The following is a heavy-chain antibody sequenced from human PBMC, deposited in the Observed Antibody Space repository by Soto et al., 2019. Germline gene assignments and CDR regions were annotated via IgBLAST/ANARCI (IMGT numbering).Heavy chain of an antibody. CDR2: INPSGGST. J-gene: IGHJ4*02. V-gene: IGHV1-46*03. CDR1: GYTFTSYY. Sequence: QVQLVQSGAEVTKPGATVNVSCKASGYTFTSYYMHWMRQAPGQGLEWMGIINPSGGSTNHAQKFQGRVTMARDTSASTVYLQPGSLRSEDTALYYCAREQQLVVCSHFEYRGKGTLVTVSS. D-gene: IGHD6-13*01. CDR3: AREQQLVVCSHFEY.